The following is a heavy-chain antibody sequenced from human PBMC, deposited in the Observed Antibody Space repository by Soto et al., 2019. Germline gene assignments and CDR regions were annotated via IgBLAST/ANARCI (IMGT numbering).Heavy chain of an antibody. V-gene: IGHV3-7*03. J-gene: IGHJ4*02. CDR1: GFSFSSYW. D-gene: IGHD6-6*01. Sequence: EVQLVESGGDLVQPEGSLRLSCEAYGFSFSSYWMTWVRQAPGKRLEYVAIIRQDGSEKKYVDSVMGRFTISRDNAKTSSYMQMNSLRDEDAAVYYCMTTSRDRPFDYWGQGTLFTVSA. CDR2: IRQDGSEK. CDR3: MTTSRDRPFDY.